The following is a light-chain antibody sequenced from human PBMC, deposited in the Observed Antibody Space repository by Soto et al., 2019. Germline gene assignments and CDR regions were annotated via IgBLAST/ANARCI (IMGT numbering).Light chain of an antibody. J-gene: IGLJ2*01. CDR3: SSYTSSRTLV. V-gene: IGLV2-14*01. CDR2: EVS. Sequence: QSVLTQPASMSGSPGQSITISCTGTSSDVGGYNYVSWYQQHPGKAPKLMIYEVSNRPSGVSIRFSGSKSGNTASLTISGLQAEDEADYYCSSYTSSRTLVFGGGTKLTVL. CDR1: SSDVGGYNY.